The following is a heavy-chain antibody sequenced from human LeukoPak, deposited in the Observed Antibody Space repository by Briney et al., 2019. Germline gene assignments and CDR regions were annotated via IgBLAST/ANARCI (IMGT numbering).Heavy chain of an antibody. CDR3: ARLYGDYWYFDL. J-gene: IGHJ2*01. Sequence: DSVKVSCKASGYTFTSYDINWVRQATGQGLEWMGWMNPNSGNTGYAQKFQGRVTMTRNTSISTAYMELSSLRSEDTAVYYCARLYGDYWYFDLWGRGTLVTVSS. D-gene: IGHD4-17*01. CDR1: GYTFTSYD. V-gene: IGHV1-8*01. CDR2: MNPNSGNT.